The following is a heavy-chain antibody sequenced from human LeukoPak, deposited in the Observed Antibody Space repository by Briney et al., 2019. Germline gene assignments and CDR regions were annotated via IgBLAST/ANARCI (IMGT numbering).Heavy chain of an antibody. V-gene: IGHV3-33*01. CDR1: GFTFSSYG. D-gene: IGHD3-10*01. CDR2: IWSEGSIK. J-gene: IGHJ6*02. CDR3: ARDHLITMVRGVRLAMDV. Sequence: SLKLSCKASGFTFSSYGMNWVRQAPGQGLEWVAAIWSEGSIKYYADAVKGRFTISRDNSKNTPYPQMNSLGAEDTAVYYCARDHLITMVRGVRLAMDVWGQGTTVTVSS.